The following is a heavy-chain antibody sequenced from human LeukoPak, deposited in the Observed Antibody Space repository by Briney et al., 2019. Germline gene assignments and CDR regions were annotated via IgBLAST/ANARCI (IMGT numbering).Heavy chain of an antibody. CDR2: IWYDGSNK. J-gene: IGHJ3*02. CDR3: ARAKDNSGRDGFDI. CDR1: GFTFSTYG. Sequence: PGRSLGLSCAASGFTFSTYGIHWVRQAPGKGLEWVAVIWYDGSNKYYGDSVKGRFTISRDNSKNTLYLQMNSLRAEDTAVYYCARAKDNSGRDGFDIWGQGTMVTVSS. D-gene: IGHD6-19*01. V-gene: IGHV3-33*01.